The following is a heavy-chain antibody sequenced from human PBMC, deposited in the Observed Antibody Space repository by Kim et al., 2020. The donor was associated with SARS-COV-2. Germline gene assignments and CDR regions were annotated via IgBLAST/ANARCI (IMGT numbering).Heavy chain of an antibody. V-gene: IGHV1-69*13. CDR1: GGTFSSYA. CDR3: ARVAYYYGSGSLNYYYYGMDV. J-gene: IGHJ6*02. CDR2: IIPIFGTA. D-gene: IGHD3-10*01. Sequence: SVKVSCKASGGTFSSYAISWVRQAPGQGLEWMGGIIPIFGTANYAQKFQGRVTITADESTSTAYMELSSLRSEDTAVYYCARVAYYYGSGSLNYYYYGMDVWGQGTTVTVSS.